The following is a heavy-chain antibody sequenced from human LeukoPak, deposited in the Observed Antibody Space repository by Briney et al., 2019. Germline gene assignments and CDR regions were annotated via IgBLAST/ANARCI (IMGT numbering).Heavy chain of an antibody. CDR3: TTDTWYSAGH. J-gene: IGHJ4*02. V-gene: IGHV3-7*03. Sequence: GGSLRLACTASGFIFSGSWMAWIRQAPGKGLEWVAIIKKDGSEKYYVDSMKGRFTISRDNAKNSLFLQMNSLRAEDTAIYYCTTDTWYSAGHWGQGTLVTVSS. D-gene: IGHD2-15*01. CDR2: IKKDGSEK. CDR1: GFIFSGSW.